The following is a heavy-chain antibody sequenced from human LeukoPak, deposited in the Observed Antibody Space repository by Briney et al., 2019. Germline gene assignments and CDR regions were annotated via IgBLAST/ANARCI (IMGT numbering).Heavy chain of an antibody. Sequence: ASVKVSCKASGYTFTGYYMHWVRQAPGQGLEWMGRINPNSGGTNYAQNFQGRVTMTRDTSISTAYMELSRLTSDDTAVYYCARAKGGSSWYGGGFDYWGQGTLVTVSS. D-gene: IGHD6-13*01. J-gene: IGHJ4*02. CDR2: INPNSGGT. V-gene: IGHV1-2*06. CDR1: GYTFTGYY. CDR3: ARAKGGSSWYGGGFDY.